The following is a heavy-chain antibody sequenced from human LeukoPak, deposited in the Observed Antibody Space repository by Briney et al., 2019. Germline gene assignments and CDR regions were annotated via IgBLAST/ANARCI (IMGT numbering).Heavy chain of an antibody. D-gene: IGHD1-26*01. CDR1: GFAFNKYA. CDR3: AKTQWKVGATDYFDY. CDR2: INDDGRER. Sequence: GGSLRPSCAASGFAFNKYAMTWVRQAPGKGLEWVSNINDDGRERHYSDSVKGRFTISRDNSKYTLFLQMDSLRAEDTAVYYCAKTQWKVGATDYFDYWGQGLLVTVSS. V-gene: IGHV3-23*01. J-gene: IGHJ4*02.